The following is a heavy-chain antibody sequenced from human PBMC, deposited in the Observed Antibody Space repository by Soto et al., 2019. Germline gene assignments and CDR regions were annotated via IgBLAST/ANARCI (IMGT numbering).Heavy chain of an antibody. CDR2: IIPIFGTA. V-gene: IGHV1-69*01. J-gene: IGHJ6*02. Sequence: QVQLVQSGAEVKKPGSSVKVSCKASGGTFSSYAISWVRQAPGQGLEWMGGIIPIFGTANYAQKFQGRVTITADESTSTADMELSRLRSEDTAVYYCAREGDRAAAGKGDYYYGMDVWGQGTTVTVSS. D-gene: IGHD6-13*01. CDR1: GGTFSSYA. CDR3: AREGDRAAAGKGDYYYGMDV.